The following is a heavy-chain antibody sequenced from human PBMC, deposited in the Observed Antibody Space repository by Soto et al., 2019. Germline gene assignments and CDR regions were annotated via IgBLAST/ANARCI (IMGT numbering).Heavy chain of an antibody. CDR3: ARENGYCTSTSCFDY. J-gene: IGHJ4*02. Sequence: QVLLVQCGAEVKNPGASVKVSCKASGYTFSNYGIGWVRQAPGQGLEWMGWISAYSGNTDYARNLQGRVTMTTDTYTSTAYMELRSLGSHDTAVYYCARENGYCTSTSCFDYWGRGTLVTVSS. CDR2: ISAYSGNT. CDR1: GYTFSNYG. V-gene: IGHV1-18*01. D-gene: IGHD2-2*03.